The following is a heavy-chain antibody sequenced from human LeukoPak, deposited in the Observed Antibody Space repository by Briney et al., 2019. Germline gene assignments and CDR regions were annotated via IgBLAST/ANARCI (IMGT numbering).Heavy chain of an antibody. Sequence: SQTLSLTCAVSGGSISSGGYSWSWIRQPPGKGLEWIGYIYHSGSTYYNPSLKSRVTISVDRSKNQFSLELSSVTAADTAVYYCARVAESWEFDYWGQGTLVTVSS. D-gene: IGHD1-26*01. CDR1: GGSISSGGYS. CDR3: ARVAESWEFDY. J-gene: IGHJ4*02. V-gene: IGHV4-30-2*01. CDR2: IYHSGST.